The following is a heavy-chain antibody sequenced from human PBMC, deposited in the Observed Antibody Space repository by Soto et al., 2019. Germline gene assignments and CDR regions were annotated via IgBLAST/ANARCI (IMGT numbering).Heavy chain of an antibody. CDR1: GFTFSSYG. CDR2: IWYDGSNK. D-gene: IGHD6-19*01. Sequence: PGGSLRLSCAASGFTFSSYGMHWVRQAPGKGLEWVAVIWYDGSNKYYADSVKGRFTISRDNSKNTLYLQMNSLRAEDTAVYYCARGRKGQAVAGTPDYWGQGTLVTVSS. V-gene: IGHV3-33*01. CDR3: ARGRKGQAVAGTPDY. J-gene: IGHJ4*02.